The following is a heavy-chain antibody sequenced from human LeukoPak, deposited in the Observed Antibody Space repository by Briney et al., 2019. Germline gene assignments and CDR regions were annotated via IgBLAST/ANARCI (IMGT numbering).Heavy chain of an antibody. V-gene: IGHV4-39*07. CDR1: GASISGSGYY. CDR3: ARGSYSGYPQPFDY. CDR2: INHSGST. D-gene: IGHD5-12*01. J-gene: IGHJ4*02. Sequence: SETLSLTCAVSGASISGSGYYLGWIRQPPGKGLEWIGEINHSGSTNYNPSLKSRVTISVDTSKNQFSLKLSSVTAADTAVYYCARGSYSGYPQPFDYWGQGTLVTVSS.